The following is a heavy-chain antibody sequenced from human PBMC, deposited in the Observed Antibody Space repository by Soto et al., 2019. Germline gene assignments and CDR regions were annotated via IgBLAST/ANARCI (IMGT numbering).Heavy chain of an antibody. CDR2: LDPEDGET. Sequence: ASVKVSCKISGYTLTEISMHWVRQPPGKGLEWMGGLDPEDGETIYAQNFQGRVTVTEDTSTDTAYMELSSLRYDDTAVYYCATGDSRSRLDYWSQGTLVTVSS. D-gene: IGHD3-22*01. CDR3: ATGDSRSRLDY. J-gene: IGHJ4*01. V-gene: IGHV1-24*01. CDR1: GYTLTEIS.